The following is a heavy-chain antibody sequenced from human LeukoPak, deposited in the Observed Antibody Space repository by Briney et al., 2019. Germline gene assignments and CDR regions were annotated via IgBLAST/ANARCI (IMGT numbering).Heavy chain of an antibody. J-gene: IGHJ6*03. V-gene: IGHV4-59*01. Sequence: PSETLSLTCTVSGGSISSYYWSWIRQPPGKGLEWIGYIYYSGSTNYNPSLKSRGTISVDPSKNQFSLKLSSVTAADTAVYYCARGRDYGDYVAFRYYYMDVWGKGTTVTISS. CDR3: ARGRDYGDYVAFRYYYMDV. CDR2: IYYSGST. CDR1: GGSISSYY. D-gene: IGHD4-17*01.